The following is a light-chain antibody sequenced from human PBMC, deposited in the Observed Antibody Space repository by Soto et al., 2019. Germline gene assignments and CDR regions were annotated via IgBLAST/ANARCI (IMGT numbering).Light chain of an antibody. J-gene: IGKJ5*01. Sequence: DIQMTQSPSTLSASVGDRVTITCRATQSLNIWLAWYQQKPGKAPKLLISKASSLESGVPSRFSGSGSRTEFSLTISSLQPDDFATYYCQQYKAYSYTFGQGTRLEIK. V-gene: IGKV1-5*03. CDR2: KAS. CDR1: QSLNIW. CDR3: QQYKAYSYT.